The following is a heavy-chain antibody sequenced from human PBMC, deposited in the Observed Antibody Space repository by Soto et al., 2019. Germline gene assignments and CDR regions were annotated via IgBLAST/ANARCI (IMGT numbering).Heavy chain of an antibody. J-gene: IGHJ5*02. V-gene: IGHV1-8*01. Sequence: QVRLVQSGAEVKKPGASVKVSCKASGYIFTSYDIHWVRQATGQGLEWMGWMNPNRGNTNYAKKFQGRVTMTRKTAISTAYIDLTSLISEDTAVYFCARGVADYGVGSWGQGALGIVSS. D-gene: IGHD3-16*01. CDR3: ARGVADYGVGS. CDR1: GYIFTSYD. CDR2: MNPNRGNT.